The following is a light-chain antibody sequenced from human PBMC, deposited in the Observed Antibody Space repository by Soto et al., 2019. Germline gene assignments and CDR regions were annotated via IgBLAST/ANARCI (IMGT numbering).Light chain of an antibody. CDR3: CSYAGSYTWV. J-gene: IGLJ3*02. CDR2: DVS. V-gene: IGLV2-11*01. CDR1: SSNVGLHF. Sequence: QSVLTQPPSVSAAPGQKVTISCSGTSSNVGLHFVSWYQQHPGKAPKLMLYDVSRRPSGVPDRFSGSKSGNTASLTISGLQAEDEADYYCCSYAGSYTWVFGGGTKLTVL.